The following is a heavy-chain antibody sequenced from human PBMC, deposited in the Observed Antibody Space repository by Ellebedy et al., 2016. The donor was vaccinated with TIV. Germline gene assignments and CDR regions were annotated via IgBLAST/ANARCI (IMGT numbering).Heavy chain of an antibody. CDR3: VNTGDRGI. Sequence: AASVKVSCKASGGSFSTYAISWVRQAPGQGLEWMGWISTYNGDTKYAQNLQGRVTMTTDTSTSNAYLELRSLRSDDTAVYYCVNTGDRGIWGQGTMVTVSS. CDR1: GGSFSTYA. CDR2: ISTYNGDT. V-gene: IGHV1-18*01. J-gene: IGHJ3*02. D-gene: IGHD3-10*01.